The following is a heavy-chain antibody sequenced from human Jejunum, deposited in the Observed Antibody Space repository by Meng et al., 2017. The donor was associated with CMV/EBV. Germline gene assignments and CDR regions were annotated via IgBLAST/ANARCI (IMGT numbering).Heavy chain of an antibody. V-gene: IGHV3-66*02. CDR2: IYSGGST. CDR3: ARQEWFDYGLDV. D-gene: IGHD3-10*01. Sequence: CAASGFTVSTNYMNWVRQAPGKGLEWVSVIYSGGSTYYAESVKGRFTISRDNSKNTLYLQMSSLRAEDTAVYYCARQEWFDYGLDVWGQGTTVT. J-gene: IGHJ6*02. CDR1: GFTVSTNY.